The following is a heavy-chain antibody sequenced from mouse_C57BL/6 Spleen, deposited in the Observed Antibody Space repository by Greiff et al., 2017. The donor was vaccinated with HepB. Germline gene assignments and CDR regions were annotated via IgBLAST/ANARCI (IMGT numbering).Heavy chain of an antibody. J-gene: IGHJ3*01. V-gene: IGHV5-17*01. D-gene: IGHD4-1*01. CDR1: GFTFSDYG. CDR2: ISSGSSTI. Sequence: EVKLVESGGGLVKPGGSLKLSCAASGFTFSDYGMHWVRQAPEKGLEWVAYISSGSSTIYYADTVKGRFTISRDNAKNTLFLQMTSLRSEDTAMYYCAKNWDVAWFAYWGQGTLVTVSA. CDR3: AKNWDVAWFAY.